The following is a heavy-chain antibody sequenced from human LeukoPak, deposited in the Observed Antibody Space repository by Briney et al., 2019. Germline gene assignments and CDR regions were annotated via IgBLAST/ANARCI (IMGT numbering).Heavy chain of an antibody. V-gene: IGHV1-2*06. D-gene: IGHD6-13*01. CDR1: GYTFTGYY. CDR2: INPNSGGT. Sequence: ASVKVSRKASGYTFTGYYMHWVRQAPGQGLEWMGRINPNSGGTNYAQKFQGRVTMTRDTSISTAYMELSRLRSDDTAVYYCARDGYSSNWYDYWGQGTLVTVSS. CDR3: ARDGYSSNWYDY. J-gene: IGHJ5*01.